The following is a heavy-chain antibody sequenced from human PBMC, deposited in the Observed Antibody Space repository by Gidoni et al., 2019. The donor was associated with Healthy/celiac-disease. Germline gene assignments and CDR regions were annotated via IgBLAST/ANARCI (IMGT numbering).Heavy chain of an antibody. Sequence: EVQLVQSGAEVNKPGEPLKISCKGSGYSFTSYWIGWVRQMTGKGLEWMGIIYPGDSSTRYSPSFQGQVTISADKSISTAYLQWSSLKASDTAMYYCARLGGGYIKGGYFDYWGQGTLVTVSS. CDR3: ARLGGGYIKGGYFDY. D-gene: IGHD5-12*01. CDR2: IYPGDSST. J-gene: IGHJ4*02. V-gene: IGHV5-51*03. CDR1: GYSFTSYW.